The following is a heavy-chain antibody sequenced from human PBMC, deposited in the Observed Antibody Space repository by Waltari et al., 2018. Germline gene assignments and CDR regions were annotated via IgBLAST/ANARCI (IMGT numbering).Heavy chain of an antibody. J-gene: IGHJ4*02. CDR2: IDSSDCST. CDR3: ARRKAYFDS. Sequence: QVQLVQSGAEVKKPGASVKVACEASGYTFTSHYVQWVRQAPGQGLDWMGVIDSSDCSTSYAKKFQGRVTMTRDTSTSTVYMEMSSLTSEDTAVYYCARRKAYFDSWGQGTLVTVSS. V-gene: IGHV1-46*01. CDR1: GYTFTSHY.